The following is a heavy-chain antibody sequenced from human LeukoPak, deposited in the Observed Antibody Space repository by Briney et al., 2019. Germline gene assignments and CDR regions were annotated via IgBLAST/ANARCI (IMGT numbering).Heavy chain of an antibody. J-gene: IGHJ3*02. CDR3: ARVGGSNAFDI. CDR1: GFTFSSYW. Sequence: GGSLRLSCAASGFTFSSYWVHWVRQAPGEGLVWVSPINSDGSSTSYADSVKGRFTISRDNAKNTLSLQMNSLRAEDTAAYYCARVGGSNAFDIWGQGTMVIVSS. CDR2: INSDGSST. V-gene: IGHV3-74*01. D-gene: IGHD1-26*01.